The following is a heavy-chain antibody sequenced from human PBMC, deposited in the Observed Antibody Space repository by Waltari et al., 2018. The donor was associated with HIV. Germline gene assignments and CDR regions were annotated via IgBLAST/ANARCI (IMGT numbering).Heavy chain of an antibody. CDR2: IYDSGST. CDR3: ARDFPFSHYYGSGSYFGSDY. J-gene: IGHJ4*02. V-gene: IGHV4-59*11. CDR1: GGSISSHY. D-gene: IGHD3-10*01. Sequence: QVQLQESGPGLVKPSETLLLTCTVSGGSISSHYWSWIRQPPGKGLECIGYIYDSGSTNSNPSLKSRVTIAVDTSKKQISLKLSSVTAAVTAVYYCARDFPFSHYYGSGSYFGSDYWGQGTQVTVSS.